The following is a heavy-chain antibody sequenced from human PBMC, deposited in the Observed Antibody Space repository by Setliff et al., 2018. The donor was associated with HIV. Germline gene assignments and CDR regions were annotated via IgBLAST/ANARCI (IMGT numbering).Heavy chain of an antibody. CDR1: GGSFSDYY. CDR2: IKHSGST. V-gene: IGHV4-34*01. CDR3: ARGRFWSVAGAYNWFDP. J-gene: IGHJ5*02. D-gene: IGHD6-19*01. Sequence: SETLSLTCAVHGGSFSDYYWTWIRQPPGKGLEWIGEIKHSGSTNYNPSLKSRVTISVDTSKNQFSLKLSSVTAADTAVYYCARGRFWSVAGAYNWFDPWGQGTLVTVSS.